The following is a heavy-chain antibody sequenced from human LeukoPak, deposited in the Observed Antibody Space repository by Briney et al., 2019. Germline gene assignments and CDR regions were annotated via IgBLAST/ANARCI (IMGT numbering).Heavy chain of an antibody. J-gene: IGHJ5*02. CDR3: ARVQRAAARISS. CDR1: GFTVSNNA. D-gene: IGHD6-13*01. CDR2: IYSGGST. V-gene: IGHV3-53*01. Sequence: GGSLRLSCTASGFTVSNNAMNWVRQAPGKGLEWVSVIYSGGSTYYADSVQGRFTISRDNSKNTLYLQMNSLRAEDTAVYYCARVQRAAARISSWGQGTLVTVSS.